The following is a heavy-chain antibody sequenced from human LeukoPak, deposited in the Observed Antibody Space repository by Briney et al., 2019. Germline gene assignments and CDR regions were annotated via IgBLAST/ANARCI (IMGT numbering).Heavy chain of an antibody. CDR3: ATRYDTEFDY. J-gene: IGHJ4*02. Sequence: SVKVSCKASGGTFSSYAISWVRQAPGQGLEWMGRIIPILGIANYAQKFQGRVTITADKSPSTAYMELSSLRSEDTAVYYCATRYDTEFDYWGQGTLVTVSS. D-gene: IGHD3-9*01. CDR2: IIPILGIA. V-gene: IGHV1-69*04. CDR1: GGTFSSYA.